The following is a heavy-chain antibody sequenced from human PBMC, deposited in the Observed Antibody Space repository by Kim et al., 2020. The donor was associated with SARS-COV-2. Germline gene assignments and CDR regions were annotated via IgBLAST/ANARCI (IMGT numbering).Heavy chain of an antibody. Sequence: SETLSLTCTVSGGSISSSSNYWGWIRQPPGKGLEWIGSIHYSGRTYYYPSLKSRLTISLDTYKNQFSLKLISVTSADTAVYYCARPAGSGFFDPWGQGTLVTVSS. J-gene: IGHJ5*02. V-gene: IGHV4-39*01. CDR2: IHYSGRT. CDR3: ARPAGSGFFDP. CDR1: GGSISSSSNY. D-gene: IGHD3-10*01.